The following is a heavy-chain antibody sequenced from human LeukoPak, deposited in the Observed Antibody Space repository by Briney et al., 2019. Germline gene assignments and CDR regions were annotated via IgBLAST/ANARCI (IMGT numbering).Heavy chain of an antibody. J-gene: IGHJ4*02. CDR2: IYYSGST. CDR1: GGSISSYY. Sequence: SETLSLTCTVSGGSISSYYWSWIRQPPGEGREWIGYIYYSGSTNYNPSLKSRVTISVDTSKNQFSLKLSSVTAADTAVYYCARGPYSSSWYDFDYWGQGTLVTVSS. D-gene: IGHD6-13*01. V-gene: IGHV4-59*01. CDR3: ARGPYSSSWYDFDY.